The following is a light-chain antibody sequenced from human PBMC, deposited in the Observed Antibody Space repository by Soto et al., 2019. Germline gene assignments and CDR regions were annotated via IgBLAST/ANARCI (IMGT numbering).Light chain of an antibody. J-gene: IGKJ3*01. Sequence: EMVMTQSPATLSVSPGERVTLSCRASVSVHRDLSWYQQKPGQGPSLLIYYASTRATGVPDRFTGIGSGTECTLTISSLQSADFGVYPWQHYSNWPPTCGPGTKVEIK. CDR1: VSVHRD. CDR3: QHYSNWPPT. CDR2: YAS. V-gene: IGKV3-15*01.